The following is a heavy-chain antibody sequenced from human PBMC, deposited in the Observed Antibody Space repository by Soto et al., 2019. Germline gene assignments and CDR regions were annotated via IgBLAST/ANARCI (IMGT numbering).Heavy chain of an antibody. CDR3: ARDLGGSYYDFCIGYPAPGYYYYGMDV. D-gene: IGHD3-3*01. V-gene: IGHV3-30-3*01. CDR2: ISYDGSNK. Sequence: GGSLRLSCAASGFTFSSCAMHWVRQAPGKGLEWVAVISYDGSNKYYADSVKGRFTISRDNSKNTLYLQMNSLRAEDTAVYYCARDLGGSYYDFCIGYPAPGYYYYGMDVWGQGTTVTVSS. J-gene: IGHJ6*02. CDR1: GFTFSSCA.